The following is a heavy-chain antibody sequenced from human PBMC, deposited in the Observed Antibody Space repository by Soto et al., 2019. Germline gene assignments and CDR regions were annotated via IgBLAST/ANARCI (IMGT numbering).Heavy chain of an antibody. Sequence: SETLSLTCTVSGGSISSYYWSWIRQPPGKGLEWIGYIYYSGSTNYNPSLKSRVTISVDTSKNQFSLKLSSVTAADTAVYYCARTLYYYDSSGYYDYWGRGTLVTVSS. CDR1: GGSISSYY. CDR2: IYYSGST. D-gene: IGHD3-22*01. V-gene: IGHV4-59*01. CDR3: ARTLYYYDSSGYYDY. J-gene: IGHJ4*02.